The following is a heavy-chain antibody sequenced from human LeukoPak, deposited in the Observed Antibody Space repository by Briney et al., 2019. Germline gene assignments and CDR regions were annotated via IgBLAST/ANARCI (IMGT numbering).Heavy chain of an antibody. Sequence: ASVNVSCKASGYIFPGYYIHWVRQAPGQGLEWLGWINPNSGGTNYAQKFQSRDPVTRDTSINTAYMELVRLRSDDTDVYYCARGDEKYGSGSYDYHYGMDVWGQGTTVTVSS. J-gene: IGHJ6*02. CDR1: GYIFPGYY. D-gene: IGHD3-10*01. CDR3: ARGDEKYGSGSYDYHYGMDV. CDR2: INPNSGGT. V-gene: IGHV1-2*02.